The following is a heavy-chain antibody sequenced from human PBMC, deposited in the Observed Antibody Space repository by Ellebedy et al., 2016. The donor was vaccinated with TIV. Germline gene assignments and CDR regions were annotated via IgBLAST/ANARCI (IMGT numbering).Heavy chain of an antibody. CDR3: ERQGYDSSGYSFDP. V-gene: IGHV5-51*01. D-gene: IGHD3-22*01. CDR2: IYPGDSDT. J-gene: IGHJ5*02. CDR1: RYSFTNYW. Sequence: GESLKISCKGSRYSFTNYWIGWVRQMPGKGLEWMGIIYPGDSDTIYSPSFQGKVPIPADKSISTAYLQWSSLKASDTAMYYCERQGYDSSGYSFDPWGQGTLVTVSS.